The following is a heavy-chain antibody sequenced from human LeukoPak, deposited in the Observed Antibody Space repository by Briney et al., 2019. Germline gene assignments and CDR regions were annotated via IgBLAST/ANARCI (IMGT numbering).Heavy chain of an antibody. CDR2: ISAYNGNT. V-gene: IGHV1-18*01. J-gene: IGHJ4*02. CDR3: ARGPDVWFGESNYYFDY. Sequence: ASVKVSSKASGYTFTSYGISWVRQAPGQGLEWMGWISAYNGNTNYAQKLQGRVTMTTDTSTSTAYMELRSLRSADTAVYYCARGPDVWFGESNYYFDYWGQGTLVTVSS. D-gene: IGHD3-10*01. CDR1: GYTFTSYG.